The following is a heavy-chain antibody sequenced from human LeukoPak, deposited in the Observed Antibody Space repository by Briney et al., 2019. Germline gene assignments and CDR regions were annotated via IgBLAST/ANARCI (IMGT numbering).Heavy chain of an antibody. Sequence: QTGGSLRLSCAASGFTFSIYNMNWVRQAPGKGLEWVSYISSSGSTIYYADSVKGRFTISRDNAKNSLYLQMNSLRAEDTAVYYCARGPVGEWLVDYWGQGTLVTVSS. CDR1: GFTFSIYN. V-gene: IGHV3-48*04. D-gene: IGHD6-19*01. J-gene: IGHJ4*02. CDR3: ARGPVGEWLVDY. CDR2: ISSSGSTI.